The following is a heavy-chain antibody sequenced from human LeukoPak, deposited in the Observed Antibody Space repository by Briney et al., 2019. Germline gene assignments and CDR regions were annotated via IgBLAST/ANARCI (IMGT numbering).Heavy chain of an antibody. CDR1: GGSISSGGYY. CDR2: INHSGST. V-gene: IGHV4-39*07. Sequence: SETLSLTCTVSGGSISSGGYYWSWIRQPPGKGLEWIGEINHSGSTNYNPSLKSRVTISVDTSKNQFSLKLSSVTAADTAVYYCARGSVKQQLVRGTLDYWGQGTLVTVSS. CDR3: ARGSVKQQLVRGTLDY. D-gene: IGHD6-13*01. J-gene: IGHJ4*02.